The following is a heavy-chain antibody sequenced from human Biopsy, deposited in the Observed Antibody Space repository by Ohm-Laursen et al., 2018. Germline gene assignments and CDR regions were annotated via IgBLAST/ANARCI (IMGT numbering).Heavy chain of an antibody. CDR3: AGRPWPNAFDI. D-gene: IGHD5-12*01. J-gene: IGHJ3*02. CDR1: GYSISSGYY. V-gene: IGHV4-61*01. Sequence: PSETLSLTCAVSGYSISSGYYWSWIRQPPGKGLEWIGYIYYSGSTNYNPSLKSRVTISVDTSRNQFSLKLSSVTAADTAVYYCAGRPWPNAFDIWGQGTMVTVSS. CDR2: IYYSGST.